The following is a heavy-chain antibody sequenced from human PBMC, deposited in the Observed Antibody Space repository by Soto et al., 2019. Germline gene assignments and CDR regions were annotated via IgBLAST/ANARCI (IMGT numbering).Heavy chain of an antibody. D-gene: IGHD2-2*01. Sequence: QVQLQESGPGLVKPSQTLSLTCTVSGGSISSGGYYWSWIRQHPGKGLEWIGYIYYSGSTYYNPSLKSRVTISVDTSKNQFSLKLSSVTAADTAVYYCAIFLIVVVPAANGWFDPWGQGTLVTVSS. V-gene: IGHV4-31*03. CDR1: GGSISSGGYY. CDR2: IYYSGST. CDR3: AIFLIVVVPAANGWFDP. J-gene: IGHJ5*02.